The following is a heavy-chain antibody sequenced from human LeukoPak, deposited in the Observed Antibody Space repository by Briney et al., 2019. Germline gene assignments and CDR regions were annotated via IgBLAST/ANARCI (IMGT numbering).Heavy chain of an antibody. D-gene: IGHD3-10*01. CDR2: ISSSSSYI. V-gene: IGHV3-21*01. Sequence: GGSLRLSCAASGFTVSSYSMNWVRQAPGKGLEWVSCISSSSSYISYADSVKGRFTISRDNAKNSLYLQMNSLRAEDTAVYYCARVSNYYGSGNYQKQFDYWGQGTLVTVSS. CDR3: ARVSNYYGSGNYQKQFDY. CDR1: GFTVSSYS. J-gene: IGHJ4*02.